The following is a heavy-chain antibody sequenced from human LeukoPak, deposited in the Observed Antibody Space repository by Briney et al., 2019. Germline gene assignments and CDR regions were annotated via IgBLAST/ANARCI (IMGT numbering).Heavy chain of an antibody. CDR1: GFTFSTYA. V-gene: IGHV3-23*01. CDR3: AKDKGAVTGTFDY. J-gene: IGHJ4*02. Sequence: PGGSLRLSCAASGFTFSTYAMSWVRQAPGKGLEWVSGLTGGGGGTSYADSVKGRVTISRDNSKNTLYLQMNSLRAEDTAVYYCAKDKGAVTGTFDYWGQGTLVTVSS. D-gene: IGHD1-14*01. CDR2: LTGGGGGT.